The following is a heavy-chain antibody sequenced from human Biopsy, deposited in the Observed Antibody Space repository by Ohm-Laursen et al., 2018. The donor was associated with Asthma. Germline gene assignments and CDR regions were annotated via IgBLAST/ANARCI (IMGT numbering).Heavy chain of an antibody. Sequence: TLSLTCAVSGDSIDSGDYSWTWIRQSPGVGLEWIGYIYRNGNTYYNPTLKNRDTISIDRSKNQFSLRLRSMTAADTAVYYCARGWNCGGDCYSLDSWGQGTLVTVSS. CDR2: IYRNGNT. J-gene: IGHJ4*02. V-gene: IGHV4-30-2*06. CDR1: GDSIDSGDYS. CDR3: ARGWNCGGDCYSLDS. D-gene: IGHD2-21*02.